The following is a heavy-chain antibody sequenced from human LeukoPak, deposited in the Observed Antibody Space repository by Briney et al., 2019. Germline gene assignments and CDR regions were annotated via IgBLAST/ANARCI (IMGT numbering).Heavy chain of an antibody. D-gene: IGHD6-13*01. J-gene: IGHJ6*03. CDR2: IYSGGST. V-gene: IGHV3-66*01. Sequence: QAGGSLRLSCAASGFTVSSNYMSWVRQAPGKGLEWVSVIYSGGSTYYADSVKGRFTISRDNSKNTLYLQMNSLRAEDTAVYYCARVSSSSSTYMDVWGKGTTVAVSS. CDR3: ARVSSSSSTYMDV. CDR1: GFTVSSNY.